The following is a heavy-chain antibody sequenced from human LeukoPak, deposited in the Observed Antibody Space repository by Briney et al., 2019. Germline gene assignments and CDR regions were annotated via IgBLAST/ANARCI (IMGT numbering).Heavy chain of an antibody. CDR2: IKPDGSEK. J-gene: IGHJ4*02. V-gene: IGHV3-7*04. CDR1: GFTFSNYW. CDR3: VWVY. Sequence: GGSLRLSCAASGFTFSNYWMSRVRQAPGKGLEWVASIKPDGSEKYYVDSVKGRFTISRDNAKNSLYLQMNSLRAEDTAVYYCVWVYWSQGTLVTVSS.